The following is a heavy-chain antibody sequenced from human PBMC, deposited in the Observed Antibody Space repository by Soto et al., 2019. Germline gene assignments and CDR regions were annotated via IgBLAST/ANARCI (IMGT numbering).Heavy chain of an antibody. Sequence: GGSLRLSCAVSGFTSNNYAMNWVRQAPGKGLEWVSSISDSGGRTYYADSVKGRFTISRDNSKNTLYLQMNSLRAEDTAIYYCAKDALGDYFYYGMDVWGQGTTVTVSS. CDR2: ISDSGGRT. V-gene: IGHV3-23*01. J-gene: IGHJ6*02. CDR1: GFTSNNYA. CDR3: AKDALGDYFYYGMDV.